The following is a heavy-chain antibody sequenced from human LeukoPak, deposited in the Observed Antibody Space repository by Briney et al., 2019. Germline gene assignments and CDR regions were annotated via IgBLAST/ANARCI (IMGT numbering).Heavy chain of an antibody. V-gene: IGHV3-53*01. CDR1: GFTLSANY. J-gene: IGHJ5*02. CDR2: IHSTGHT. D-gene: IGHD2-15*01. CDR3: VRGRRYFDP. Sequence: GGSLRLSFAASGFTLSANYMNWVRQAPGKGLEWVSIIHSTGHTYYADSVKGRFTVSIDISSNTLYLQVNSLRAEDTALYYCVRGRRYFDPWGQGTLVTVAS.